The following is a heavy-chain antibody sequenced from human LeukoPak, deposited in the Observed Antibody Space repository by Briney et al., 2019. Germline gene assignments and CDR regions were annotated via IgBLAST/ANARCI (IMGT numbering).Heavy chain of an antibody. J-gene: IGHJ5*02. Sequence: SETLSLTCTVSGDSISSYYWSWIRQPPGKGLEWIGYIYYSGSANYNPSLKSRVTISVETSKIQFFLKLTSVTAANTAVYYCARGHESLTVPCDPWGQGTLVTVSS. CDR2: IYYSGSA. V-gene: IGHV4-59*12. CDR1: GDSISSYY. D-gene: IGHD1-1*01. CDR3: ARGHESLTVPCDP.